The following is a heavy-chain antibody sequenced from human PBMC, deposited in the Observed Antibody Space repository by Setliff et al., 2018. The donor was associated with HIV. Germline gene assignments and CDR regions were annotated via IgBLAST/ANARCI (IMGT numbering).Heavy chain of an antibody. CDR1: GDTFSSYI. Sequence: GASVKVSCKASGDTFSSYIITWVRQAPGQGLEWMGGIIPNGGTTNYAEKFQDRLTITADESTNTAYTELNRLTSADTAVYYCARLSSSGWFKGANWFDPWGQGTLVTVSS. CDR2: IIPNGGTT. V-gene: IGHV1-69*13. J-gene: IGHJ5*02. D-gene: IGHD6-19*01. CDR3: ARLSSSGWFKGANWFDP.